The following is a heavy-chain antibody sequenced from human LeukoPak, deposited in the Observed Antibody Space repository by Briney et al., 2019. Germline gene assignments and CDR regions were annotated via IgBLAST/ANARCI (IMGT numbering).Heavy chain of an antibody. V-gene: IGHV3-53*01. CDR3: AKARATYLYDTSGFSALDY. D-gene: IGHD3-22*01. CDR2: IYIVGNT. Sequence: GGSLRLSCAASGFAMSSNYMSWVRQAPGKGLEWVSVIYIVGNTYYADSVKGRFTISRDNSKNTLYLQMNSLRAEDTAVYYCAKARATYLYDTSGFSALDYWGQGTLVTVSS. J-gene: IGHJ4*02. CDR1: GFAMSSNY.